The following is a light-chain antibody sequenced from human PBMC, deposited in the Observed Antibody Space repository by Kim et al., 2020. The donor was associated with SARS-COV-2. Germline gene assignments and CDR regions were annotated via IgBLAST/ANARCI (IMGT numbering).Light chain of an antibody. CDR1: SSDVGGYNS. V-gene: IGLV2-14*03. CDR2: DVS. Sequence: QSITISCTGTSSDVGGYNSVSWFQQHPGKAPKLMIYDVSKRPSGVSDRFSGSQSGHTASLTISGLQAEDEADYYCSSYTSSTTLLFGGGTQLTV. J-gene: IGLJ2*01. CDR3: SSYTSSTTLL.